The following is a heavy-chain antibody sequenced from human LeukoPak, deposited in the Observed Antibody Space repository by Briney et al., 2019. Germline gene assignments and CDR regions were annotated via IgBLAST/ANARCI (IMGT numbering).Heavy chain of an antibody. CDR2: IRSKAYGGTT. J-gene: IGHJ4*02. CDR3: TRGGSGGYWGSFDY. Sequence: PGRSLRLSCTGSGFTFGDYGMNWVRQAPGKGLEWVGFIRSKAYGGTTEYAASVKARFTISRDDSKSIAYLQMNSLKTEDTAVYYCTRGGSGGYWGSFDYWGQGTLVTVSS. V-gene: IGHV3-49*04. CDR1: GFTFGDYG. D-gene: IGHD6-19*01.